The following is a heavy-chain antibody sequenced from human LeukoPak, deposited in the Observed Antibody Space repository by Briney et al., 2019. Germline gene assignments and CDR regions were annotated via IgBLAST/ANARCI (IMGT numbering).Heavy chain of an antibody. CDR3: ARDTKYSSGYGGLDY. Sequence: GGSLRLSCAASGFTFSSYAMHWVRQAPGKGLEWVAVISYDGSNKYYADSVKGRFTISRDNSKNTLYLQMNSLRAEDTAVYYCARDTKYSSGYGGLDYWGQGTLVTVSS. J-gene: IGHJ4*02. CDR1: GFTFSSYA. D-gene: IGHD3-22*01. CDR2: ISYDGSNK. V-gene: IGHV3-30*04.